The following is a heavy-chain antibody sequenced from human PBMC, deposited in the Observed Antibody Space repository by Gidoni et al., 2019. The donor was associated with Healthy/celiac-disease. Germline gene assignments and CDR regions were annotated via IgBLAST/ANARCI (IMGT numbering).Heavy chain of an antibody. CDR2: IYYSGST. CDR3: ARDYYYGSGSYYNPHYYYGMDV. CDR1: GGFISSGDYS. D-gene: IGHD3-10*01. V-gene: IGHV4-30-4*01. J-gene: IGHJ6*02. Sequence: QVQLQESGPGLVKPSQTLSLTCTVSGGFISSGDYSWSWIRQPPGKGLEWIGYIYYSGSTYYNPSLKSRVTISVDTSKNQFSLKLSSVTAADTAVYYCARDYYYGSGSYYNPHYYYGMDVWGQGTTVTVSS.